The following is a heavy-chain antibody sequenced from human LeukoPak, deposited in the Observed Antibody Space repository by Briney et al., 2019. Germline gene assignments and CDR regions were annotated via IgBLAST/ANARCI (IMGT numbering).Heavy chain of an antibody. J-gene: IGHJ3*02. CDR2: IKQDGSEK. D-gene: IGHD6-19*01. Sequence: PGGSLRLSCAASGFTFSSYWMSWVRQAPGKGLEWVANIKQDGSEKYYVDSVKGRFTISRDNAKNSLYLQMNSLRAEDTAVYYCARPQYSSGCDAFDIWGQGTMVTVSS. CDR3: ARPQYSSGCDAFDI. CDR1: GFTFSSYW. V-gene: IGHV3-7*01.